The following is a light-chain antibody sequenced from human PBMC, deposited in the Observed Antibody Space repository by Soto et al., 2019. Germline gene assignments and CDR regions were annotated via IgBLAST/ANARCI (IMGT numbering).Light chain of an antibody. V-gene: IGKV3-15*01. CDR1: QSVSSN. CDR3: QQYKNWPPLT. J-gene: IGKJ1*01. Sequence: EIVMTQSPATLSVSPGERATLSCRASQSVSSNLAWYQQKPGQAPRLLIYGASTRATGITARFSGSGSGTEFTLTISSLQSQDFAVYYCQQYKNWPPLTFGQGTKVEIK. CDR2: GAS.